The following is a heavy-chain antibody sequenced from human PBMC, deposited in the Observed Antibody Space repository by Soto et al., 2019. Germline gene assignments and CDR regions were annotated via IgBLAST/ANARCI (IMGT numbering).Heavy chain of an antibody. CDR1: GGIFSTYA. Sequence: QVQLVQSGAEVKKPGSSVKVSCKASGGIFSTYAISWLRQAPGQGLEWMGGIIPLFGTPNYAQRFQGRVTIPADESASTAYMELSRLRSEDTAVYYCARDRDDYGSGNYYNRIDVWGQGTLVTVSS. J-gene: IGHJ4*02. CDR2: IIPLFGTP. CDR3: ARDRDDYGSGNYYNRIDV. D-gene: IGHD3-10*01. V-gene: IGHV1-69*01.